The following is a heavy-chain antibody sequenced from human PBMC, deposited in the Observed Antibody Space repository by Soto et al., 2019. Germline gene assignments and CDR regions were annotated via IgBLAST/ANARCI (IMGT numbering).Heavy chain of an antibody. CDR2: IIPIFGTA. J-gene: IGHJ3*02. Sequence: QVQLVQSGAEVKKPGSSVKVSCKASGGTFSSYAISWVRQAPGQGLEWMGGIIPIFGTANYAQKFQGRVTITPDESTSTAYMELSSLRSEDTPVYYCARRQGSGSYYSSYAFDIWGQGTMVTVSS. CDR3: ARRQGSGSYYSSYAFDI. V-gene: IGHV1-69*01. CDR1: GGTFSSYA. D-gene: IGHD1-26*01.